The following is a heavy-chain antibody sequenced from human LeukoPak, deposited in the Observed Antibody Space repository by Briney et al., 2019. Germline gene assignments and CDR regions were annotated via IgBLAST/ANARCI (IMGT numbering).Heavy chain of an antibody. Sequence: GGSLRLSCAASGFTFSSYGMHWVRQAPGKGLEWVAVIWYDGSNKYYADSVKGRFTISRDNSKNTLYLQMNSLRAEDTAVYYCARADKSLRYFDWLLEGFFDYWGQGTLVTVSS. V-gene: IGHV3-33*01. D-gene: IGHD3-9*01. CDR3: ARADKSLRYFDWLLEGFFDY. CDR1: GFTFSSYG. J-gene: IGHJ4*02. CDR2: IWYDGSNK.